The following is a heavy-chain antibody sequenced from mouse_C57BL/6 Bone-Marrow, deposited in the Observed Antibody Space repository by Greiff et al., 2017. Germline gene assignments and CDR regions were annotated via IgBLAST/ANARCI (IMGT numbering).Heavy chain of an antibody. CDR1: GYTFTSYG. CDR2: IYPRSGNT. J-gene: IGHJ3*01. CDR3: AAHLAWLAY. Sequence: VQLVESGAELARPGASVKLSCKASGYTFTSYGISWVKQRTGQGLEWIGEIYPRSGNTYYNEKFKGKATMTADKSSSTAYIELRSLTSEDSAAYFCAAHLAWLAYWGQGTLVTVSA. V-gene: IGHV1-81*01.